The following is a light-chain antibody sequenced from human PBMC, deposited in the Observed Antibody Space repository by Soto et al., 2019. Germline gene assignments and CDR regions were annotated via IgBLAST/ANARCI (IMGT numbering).Light chain of an antibody. CDR3: QQYDSFSVT. CDR1: HSVSSN. J-gene: IGKJ1*01. V-gene: IGKV3-15*01. CDR2: GAS. Sequence: DIVLTQSPATLSVSLGDIATLCCRASHSVSSNLAWYQLKPGQAPRLLIYGASTRATGIPARFSGSGSGTEFTLTISSLQPEDFATYYCQQYDSFSVTFGQGTKVDIK.